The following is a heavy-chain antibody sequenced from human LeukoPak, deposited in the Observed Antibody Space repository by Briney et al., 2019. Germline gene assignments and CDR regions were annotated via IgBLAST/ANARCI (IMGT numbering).Heavy chain of an antibody. CDR1: GITFNKYR. CDR2: ISYDGTNE. J-gene: IGHJ5*02. CDR3: AGYYDSRGYCFGVGFDP. Sequence: TGGSLRLSCEASGITFNKYRIHWVRQAPGKGLEWVAVISYDGTNENYADSVKGRFTVSRDMSKSTFYLQMNSLRPEDTAVYYCAGYYDSRGYCFGVGFDPWGQGTLVTVSS. D-gene: IGHD3-22*01. V-gene: IGHV3-30-3*01.